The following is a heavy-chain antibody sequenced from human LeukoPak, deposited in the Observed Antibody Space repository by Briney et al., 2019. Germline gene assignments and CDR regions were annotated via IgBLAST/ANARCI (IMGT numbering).Heavy chain of an antibody. CDR3: ARAGYCGGDCHRRRNDAFDI. V-gene: IGHV1-8*01. CDR1: GYTFTSYD. J-gene: IGHJ3*02. D-gene: IGHD2-21*02. Sequence: ASVKVSCKASGYTFTSYDINWVRQATGQGLEWMGWMNPNSGNTGYAQKFQGRVTMTRNTSISTAYMELSSLRSEDTAVYYCARAGYCGGDCHRRRNDAFDIWGQGTMVTVSS. CDR2: MNPNSGNT.